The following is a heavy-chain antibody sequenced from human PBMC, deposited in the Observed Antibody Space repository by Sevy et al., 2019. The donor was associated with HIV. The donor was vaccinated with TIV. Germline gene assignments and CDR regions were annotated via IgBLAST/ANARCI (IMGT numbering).Heavy chain of an antibody. D-gene: IGHD5-18*01. J-gene: IGHJ4*02. CDR2: IKQDGREK. CDR3: ARVTGSGYSYGGDYFDY. CDR1: GFTFSSYW. V-gene: IGHV3-7*04. Sequence: GGSLRLSCAASGFTFSSYWMSWVRQAPGKGLEWVANIKQDGREKYYVDSVKGRFTISSDNAKNSLYLQMNSLRAEDTAVYYCARVTGSGYSYGGDYFDYWGQGTLVTVSS.